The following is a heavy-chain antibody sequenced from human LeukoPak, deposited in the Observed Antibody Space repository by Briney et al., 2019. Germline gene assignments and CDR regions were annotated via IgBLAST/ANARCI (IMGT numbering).Heavy chain of an antibody. D-gene: IGHD2-15*01. J-gene: IGHJ4*02. V-gene: IGHV3-48*01. Sequence: PGGSLRLSCAASGFTFSTYSMNWVRQAPGKGLEWVSYISSSSSTIYYADFMKGRFTISRDNAKNSLYLQMNSLRAEDTAVYYCARPYCSGGSCYSFDYWGQGTLVTVSS. CDR2: ISSSSSTI. CDR3: ARPYCSGGSCYSFDY. CDR1: GFTFSTYS.